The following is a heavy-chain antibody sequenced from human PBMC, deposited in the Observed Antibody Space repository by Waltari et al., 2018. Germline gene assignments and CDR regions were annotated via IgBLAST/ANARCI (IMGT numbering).Heavy chain of an antibody. D-gene: IGHD6-13*01. CDR3: VRANEYSSSRDFDY. CDR2: IYYSGST. CDR1: GGSISSHY. V-gene: IGHV4-59*11. J-gene: IGHJ4*02. Sequence: QVQLQESGPGLVKPSETLSLTCTVSGGSISSHYWSWIRQPPGKGLEWIGYIYYSGSTNYNPSLKSRVTISVDTSKNQFSLKLSSVTAADTAVYYCVRANEYSSSRDFDYWGQGTLVTVSS.